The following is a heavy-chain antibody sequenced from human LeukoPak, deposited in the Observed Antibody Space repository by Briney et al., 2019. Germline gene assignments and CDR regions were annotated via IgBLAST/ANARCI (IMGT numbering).Heavy chain of an antibody. CDR2: IKPGGGER. J-gene: IGHJ4*02. V-gene: IGHV3-7*01. Sequence: GGSLRLSCVASGITLSTYGMNWVRQAPGKGLEGVANIKPGGGERYYVDSVKGRFTISRDNAKNSVDLQMNSLRVEDTAVYYCMRGGGDYWGQGTLVTVSS. CDR1: GITLSTYG. CDR3: MRGGGDY. D-gene: IGHD3-16*01.